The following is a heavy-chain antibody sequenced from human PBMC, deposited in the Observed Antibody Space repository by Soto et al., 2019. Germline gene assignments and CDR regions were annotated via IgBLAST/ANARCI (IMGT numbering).Heavy chain of an antibody. V-gene: IGHV4-31*03. CDR1: GGSISSGGYY. CDR2: IYYSGST. J-gene: IGHJ6*02. CDR3: ARSTMVRGATYGMDV. D-gene: IGHD3-10*01. Sequence: PSETLSLTCTVSGGSISSGGYYWSCLRQHPGKGLEWIGYIYYSGSTYYNPSLKSRVTISVDTSKNQFSLKLSSVTAADAAVYYCARSTMVRGATYGMDVWGQGTTVTVSS.